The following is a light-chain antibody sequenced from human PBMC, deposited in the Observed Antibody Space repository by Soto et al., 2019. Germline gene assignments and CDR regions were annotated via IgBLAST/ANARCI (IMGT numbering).Light chain of an antibody. CDR3: QQYGSSRT. CDR1: QSVSSSY. Sequence: EIVLTQSPGTLSLSPGERATLSCRASQSVSSSYLAWYQQKPGQAPRLLIYGASGRATGIPDRFSGSGSGIDFTLTISRLEPEDFAVYYCQQYGSSRTFGQGTKVDIK. V-gene: IGKV3-20*01. CDR2: GAS. J-gene: IGKJ1*01.